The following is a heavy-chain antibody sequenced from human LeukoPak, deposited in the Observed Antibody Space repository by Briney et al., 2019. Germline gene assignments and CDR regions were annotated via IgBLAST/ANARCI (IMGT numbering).Heavy chain of an antibody. CDR2: INSDGSTT. V-gene: IGHV3-74*01. CDR3: TSYTSGWN. CDR1: ELTFNSNW. J-gene: IGHJ4*02. Sequence: GGSLRLSCAASELTFNSNWMHWVRQAPGKGLVWVSRINSDGSTTNYADSVKGRFTISRDNAKNTLYLQMNSLRAEDTAVYYCTSYTSGWNWGQGTLVSVSS. D-gene: IGHD6-19*01.